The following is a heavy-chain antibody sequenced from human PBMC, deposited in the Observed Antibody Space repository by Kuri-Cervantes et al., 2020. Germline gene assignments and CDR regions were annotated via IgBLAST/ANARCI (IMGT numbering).Heavy chain of an antibody. J-gene: IGHJ4*02. CDR3: ARELFIHDSSGYFDY. CDR1: GFTVSSNY. Sequence: GESLKISCAASGFTVSSNYMSWVRQAPGKGLEWVSVIYSGGSTYYADSVKGRFTISRDNSKNTLYLQMNSLRAEDTAVYYCARELFIHDSSGYFDYWGQGTLVTVSS. CDR2: IYSGGST. V-gene: IGHV3-53*05. D-gene: IGHD3-22*01.